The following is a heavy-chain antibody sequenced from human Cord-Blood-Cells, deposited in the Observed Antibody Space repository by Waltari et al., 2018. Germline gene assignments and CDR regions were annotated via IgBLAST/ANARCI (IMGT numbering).Heavy chain of an antibody. V-gene: IGHV4-34*01. J-gene: IGHJ6*02. Sequence: QVQLQQWGAGLLKPSETLSLTCAVYGGSFSGYYWSWIRPPPGKGLEWSGEINHSGSTNYNPSLKSRVTISVDTSKNQFSLKLSSVTAADTAVYYCARGYRITIFGVVIARYGMDVWGQGTTVTVSS. CDR1: GGSFSGYY. CDR2: INHSGST. CDR3: ARGYRITIFGVVIARYGMDV. D-gene: IGHD3-3*01.